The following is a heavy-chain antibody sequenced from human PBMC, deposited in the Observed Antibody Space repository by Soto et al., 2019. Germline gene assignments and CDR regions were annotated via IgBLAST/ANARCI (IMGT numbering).Heavy chain of an antibody. V-gene: IGHV4-61*05. CDR2: IYYIETT. CDR3: ARAEYSGSEVRY. J-gene: IGHJ4*02. Sequence: SETLSLTCTVSGGSISSSSYYWGWIRQPPGKGLEWIGYIYYIETTNYNPSLKSRVTISVDTSKSQFSLKLSSVTAADTAVYYCARAEYSGSEVRYWGQGTLVTVSS. D-gene: IGHD1-26*01. CDR1: GGSISSSSYY.